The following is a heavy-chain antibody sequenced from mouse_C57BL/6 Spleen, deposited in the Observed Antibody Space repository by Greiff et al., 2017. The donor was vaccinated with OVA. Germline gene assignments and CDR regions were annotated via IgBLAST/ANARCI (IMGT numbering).Heavy chain of an antibody. D-gene: IGHD1-3*01. CDR2: IDPSDSET. Sequence: QVQLQQPGAELVRPGSSVKLSCKASGYTFTSYWMHWVKQRPIQGLEWIGNIDPSDSETHYNQKFKDKATLTVDKSSSTAYMQLSSLTSEDSAVYYCARRSGISGWYFDVWGTGTTVTVSS. J-gene: IGHJ1*03. V-gene: IGHV1-52*01. CDR3: ARRSGISGWYFDV. CDR1: GYTFTSYW.